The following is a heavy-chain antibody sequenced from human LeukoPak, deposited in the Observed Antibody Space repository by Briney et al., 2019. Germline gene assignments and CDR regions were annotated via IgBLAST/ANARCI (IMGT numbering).Heavy chain of an antibody. CDR1: GFTFSSYS. J-gene: IGHJ4*02. CDR3: ARTDYASRSYWFDY. V-gene: IGHV3-21*01. CDR2: ISGSSSSYI. D-gene: IGHD3-10*01. Sequence: PGGSLRLSCAASGFTFSSYSMNWVRRAPGKGLEWVSSISGSSSSYIYYADSVKDRFTIFRDNAKNSLYLQMNSLRAEDTAVYYCARTDYASRSYWFDYWGQGTLVTVSS.